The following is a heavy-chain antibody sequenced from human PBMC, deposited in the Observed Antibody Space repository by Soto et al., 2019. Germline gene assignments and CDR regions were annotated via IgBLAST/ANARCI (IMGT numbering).Heavy chain of an antibody. CDR1: GFMFSDYW. CDR2: INSDGTTI. D-gene: IGHD3-16*01. Sequence: PGGSLRLSCAASGFMFSDYWMHWVRQVPGKGLVCVSRINSDGTTITYADSVKGRFTISRDNAKNTLYLQMNSLRAEDTAVHYSARDRITDLGETRGGFDTLGQGTIVTV. CDR3: ARDRITDLGETRGGFDT. V-gene: IGHV3-74*01. J-gene: IGHJ3*02.